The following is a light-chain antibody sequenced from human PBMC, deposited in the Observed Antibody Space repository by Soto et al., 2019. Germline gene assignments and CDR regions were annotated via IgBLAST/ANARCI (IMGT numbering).Light chain of an antibody. CDR3: QQHTHWPVRS. J-gene: IGKJ1*01. CDR1: QSISSN. V-gene: IGKV3-15*01. Sequence: EIVLTQSPATLSVSPGERATLSCRASQSISSNLAWYQQKPGQAPRLLIYGPSTRATGVPARFSGSGSGTEFTLTISSLQSEDFAMYYCQQHTHWPVRSFGQGTKVEIK. CDR2: GPS.